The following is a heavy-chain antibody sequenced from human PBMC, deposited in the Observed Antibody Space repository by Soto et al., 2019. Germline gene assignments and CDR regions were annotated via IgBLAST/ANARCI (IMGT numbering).Heavy chain of an antibody. J-gene: IGHJ4*02. Sequence: QVQLVESGGGLVKPGGSLRLSCAVSGFNFSDYYMTWICQAPGKGLEWISYISTNSRYIKYADSIKGRFTISRDNAKSSLYLQMNSLRAEDTAIYYCARGLGGSYFIAYWGQGTLVTVSS. CDR2: ISTNSRYI. D-gene: IGHD3-10*01. CDR1: GFNFSDYY. V-gene: IGHV3-11*06. CDR3: ARGLGGSYFIAY.